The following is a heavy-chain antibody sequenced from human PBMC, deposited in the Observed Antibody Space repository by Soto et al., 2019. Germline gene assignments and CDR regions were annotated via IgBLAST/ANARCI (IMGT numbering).Heavy chain of an antibody. V-gene: IGHV1-2*02. Sequence: QVQLIQSGAEVKKPGASVKVSCKASGYIFTDYFIHWVRQAPGQGLEWMGWIDPNSGDTSYAPKFQGRVTLTTDTSISTAYMELSSLRSEDTAVYYCARGMGGVAATLSYYYYGMDVWGQGTTVTVSS. CDR3: ARGMGGVAATLSYYYYGMDV. CDR1: GYIFTDYF. CDR2: IDPNSGDT. D-gene: IGHD2-15*01. J-gene: IGHJ6*02.